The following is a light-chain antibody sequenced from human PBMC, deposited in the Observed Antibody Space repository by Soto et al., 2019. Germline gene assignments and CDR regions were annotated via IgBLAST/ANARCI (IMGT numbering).Light chain of an antibody. CDR3: QQYNSYSPWT. V-gene: IGKV1-5*03. CDR2: KAS. CDR1: QSISSW. Sequence: DIQMTQSPSTLSASVGDRVTLTCRASQSISSWLAWYQQKPGKAPKLLIYKASSLESGVPSRFSGSGSGTEFTPTISSLQPDDFATYYCQQYNSYSPWTFGQGTKVDIK. J-gene: IGKJ1*01.